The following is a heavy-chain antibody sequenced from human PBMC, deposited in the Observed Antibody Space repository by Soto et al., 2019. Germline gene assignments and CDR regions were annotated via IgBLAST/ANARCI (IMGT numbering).Heavy chain of an antibody. CDR3: AREGGDIAARPRWFDP. Sequence: ASVKVSCKASGYTFTSYYMHWVRQAPGQGLEWMGIINPSGGSTSYAQKFQGRVTMTRDTSTSTVYMELSSLRSEDTAVYYCAREGGDIAARPRWFDPWGQGTLVTVSS. J-gene: IGHJ5*02. CDR1: GYTFTSYY. D-gene: IGHD6-6*01. V-gene: IGHV1-46*01. CDR2: INPSGGST.